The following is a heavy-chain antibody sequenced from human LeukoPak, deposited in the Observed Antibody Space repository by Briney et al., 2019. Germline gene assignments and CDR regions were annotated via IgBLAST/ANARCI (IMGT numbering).Heavy chain of an antibody. V-gene: IGHV3-49*04. J-gene: IGHJ4*02. D-gene: IGHD5-18*01. Sequence: GGPLRLSCTASGCTFGDYAMSWVRQAPGKGLEWVGFIRSKAYGETTEYAASVKGRFAISRDDSTTIAYLEMNSLTTEDTAVYYCTRDRGGYSYGLDFDYWGQGTLVTVSS. CDR2: IRSKAYGETT. CDR1: GCTFGDYA. CDR3: TRDRGGYSYGLDFDY.